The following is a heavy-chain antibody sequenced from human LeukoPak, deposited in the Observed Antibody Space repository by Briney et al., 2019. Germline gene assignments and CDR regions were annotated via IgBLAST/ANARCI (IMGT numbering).Heavy chain of an antibody. CDR2: ISSTSTYI. Sequence: GGSLRLSCAASEFTFGSYTINWVRQAPGKGLEWVSSISSTSTYISYADSVKGRFTISRDNAKNSLYLQMNSLRAEDTAVYYCARGGGNFDYWGQGTLVTVSS. V-gene: IGHV3-21*01. CDR1: EFTFGSYT. J-gene: IGHJ4*02. D-gene: IGHD2-15*01. CDR3: ARGGGNFDY.